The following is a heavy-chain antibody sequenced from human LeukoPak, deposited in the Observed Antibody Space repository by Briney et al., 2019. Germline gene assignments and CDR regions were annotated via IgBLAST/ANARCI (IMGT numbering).Heavy chain of an antibody. CDR1: GGTFSSYA. D-gene: IGHD2-21*01. Sequence: GASVKVSCKASGGTFSSYAISWVRQAPGQGLEWMGGIIPIFGTANYAQKFQGRVTITADKSTSTAYMELSSLRSEDTAVYYCARAFCGGDCYPPRDAFDIWGQGTMVTVSS. CDR2: IIPIFGTA. J-gene: IGHJ3*02. CDR3: ARAFCGGDCYPPRDAFDI. V-gene: IGHV1-69*06.